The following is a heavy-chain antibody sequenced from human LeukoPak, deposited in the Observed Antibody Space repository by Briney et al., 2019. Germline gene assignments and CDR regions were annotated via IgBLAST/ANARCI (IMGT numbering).Heavy chain of an antibody. CDR1: GFTFRSYG. CDR2: ISYNGNNK. Sequence: PGGSLRLSCAASGFTFRSYGMHWVRQAPGKGLEWVAVISYNGNNKYYADSVKGRFTISRDNSKNTLYLQMSSLRREDTAVYYCARDLRGSYWGQGTLVTVSS. V-gene: IGHV3-30*03. CDR3: ARDLRGSY. J-gene: IGHJ4*02. D-gene: IGHD5-12*01.